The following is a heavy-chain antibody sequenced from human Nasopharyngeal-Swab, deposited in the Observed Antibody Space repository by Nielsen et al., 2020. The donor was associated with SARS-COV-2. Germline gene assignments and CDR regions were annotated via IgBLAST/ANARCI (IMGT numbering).Heavy chain of an antibody. CDR3: ARGYSSSWFDY. Sequence: SETLSLTCTVSGGSISSGSYYWSWIRQPAGKGLEWIGRIYTSGSTNYNPSLKSRVTISVDTSKNQFSLKLSSVTAADTAVYYCARGYSSSWFDYWGQGTLVTVSS. CDR2: IYTSGST. V-gene: IGHV4-61*02. CDR1: GGSISSGSYY. D-gene: IGHD6-13*01. J-gene: IGHJ4*02.